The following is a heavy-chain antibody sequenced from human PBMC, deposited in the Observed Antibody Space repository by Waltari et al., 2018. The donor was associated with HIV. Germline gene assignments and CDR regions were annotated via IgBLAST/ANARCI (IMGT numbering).Heavy chain of an antibody. V-gene: IGHV3-23*01. Sequence: EVQLLESGGGLVQPGGSLRLSCAASGFTFSSYAMSWVRQAPGKGLEWVSAISGRGGSTYYADSVKGRFTISRDNSKNTLYLQMNSLRAEDTAVYYCAKDGSTVDIVATDWFDPWGQGTLVTVSS. D-gene: IGHD5-12*01. J-gene: IGHJ5*02. CDR2: ISGRGGST. CDR1: GFTFSSYA. CDR3: AKDGSTVDIVATDWFDP.